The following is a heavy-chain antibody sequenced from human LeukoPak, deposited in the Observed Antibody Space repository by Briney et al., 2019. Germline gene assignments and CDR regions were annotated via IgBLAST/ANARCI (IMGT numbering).Heavy chain of an antibody. D-gene: IGHD2-2*01. CDR3: ARDSDCSSTSCYSFQLDY. J-gene: IGHJ4*02. CDR1: GFTFSSYA. CDR2: ISYDGSNK. Sequence: GRSLRLSCAASGFTFSSYAMHWVRQAPGKGLEWVAVISYDGSNKYYADSVKGRFTISRDHSKNTLYLQMNSMRAEDTAVYYCARDSDCSSTSCYSFQLDYWGQGTLVTASS. V-gene: IGHV3-30-3*01.